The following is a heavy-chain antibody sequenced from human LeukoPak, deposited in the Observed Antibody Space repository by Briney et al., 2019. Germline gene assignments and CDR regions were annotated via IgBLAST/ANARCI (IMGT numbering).Heavy chain of an antibody. V-gene: IGHV4-39*01. CDR3: ARATRYSSGWPTDVSHFDY. J-gene: IGHJ4*02. CDR2: VYFSGST. D-gene: IGHD6-19*01. CDR1: GGSISSTSYY. Sequence: SETLSLTCTVSGGSISSTSYYWGWIRQPPGKGLEWIGSVYFSGSTYYNPSLKSRVTISVDTSKNQFSPNLTSVTAADTAVYYCARATRYSSGWPTDVSHFDYWGQGILVTVSS.